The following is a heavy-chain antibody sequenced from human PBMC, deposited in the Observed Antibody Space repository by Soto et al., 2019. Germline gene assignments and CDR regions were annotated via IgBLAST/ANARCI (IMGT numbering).Heavy chain of an antibody. V-gene: IGHV3-33*01. D-gene: IGHD6-19*01. Sequence: QVQLVESGGGVVQPGRSLRLSCAASGFTFSSYGMHWVRQAPGKGLEWVAVIWYDGSNKYYADSVKGRFTISRDNSKNTLSLPMDSLTAEDTAVYYCARDGGCRDGSTGAGNWVDPWGQGTLVTLSS. CDR2: IWYDGSNK. CDR1: GFTFSSYG. J-gene: IGHJ5*02. CDR3: ARDGGCRDGSTGAGNWVDP.